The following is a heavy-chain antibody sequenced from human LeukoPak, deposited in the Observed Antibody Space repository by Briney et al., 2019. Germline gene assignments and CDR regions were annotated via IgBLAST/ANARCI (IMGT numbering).Heavy chain of an antibody. J-gene: IGHJ4*02. CDR1: GFTFSSYS. CDR3: ARGSWFGELSLDY. D-gene: IGHD3-10*01. Sequence: GGSLRLSCAASGFTFSSYSMNWVLQAPGKGLEWVSSISSSSSYIYYADSVKGRFTISRDNAKNSLYLQMNSLRAEDTAVYYCARGSWFGELSLDYWGQGTLVTVSS. V-gene: IGHV3-21*01. CDR2: ISSSSSYI.